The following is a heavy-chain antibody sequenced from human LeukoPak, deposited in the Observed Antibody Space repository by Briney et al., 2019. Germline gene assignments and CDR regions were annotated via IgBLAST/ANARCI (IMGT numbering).Heavy chain of an antibody. Sequence: ASVKVSCKASGYTFTSYYIHWVRQAPGQGLEWMGIINPSGGLRSYAQKFQGRVTMTSDMSTSTVYMELSSPKSDYTAVYYCAREQLELFDYWGQGTLVTVSS. J-gene: IGHJ4*02. V-gene: IGHV1-46*01. CDR1: GYTFTSYY. CDR3: AREQLELFDY. CDR2: INPSGGLR. D-gene: IGHD1-1*01.